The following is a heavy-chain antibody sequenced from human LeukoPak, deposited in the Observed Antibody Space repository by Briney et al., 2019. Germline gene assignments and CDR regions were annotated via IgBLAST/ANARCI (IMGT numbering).Heavy chain of an antibody. Sequence: ASVKVSCKASGYTFTSYGISWVRQAPGQGLEWMGWISAYNGNTDYAQKLQGRVTMTTDTSTSTAYMELRSLRSDDTAVYYCARDIGFDYVWGSYRQLTGFDYWGQGTLVTVSS. CDR3: ARDIGFDYVWGSYRQLTGFDY. CDR2: ISAYNGNT. J-gene: IGHJ4*02. CDR1: GYTFTSYG. V-gene: IGHV1-18*01. D-gene: IGHD3-16*02.